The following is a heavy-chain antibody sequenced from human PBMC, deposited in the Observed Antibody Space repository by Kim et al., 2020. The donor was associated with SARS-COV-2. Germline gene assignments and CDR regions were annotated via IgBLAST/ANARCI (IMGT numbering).Heavy chain of an antibody. CDR3: WGLISGRNSFDP. CDR2: ITEKSQNYET. CDR1: GFSVSDFH. J-gene: IGHJ5*02. Sequence: GGSLRLSCTASGFSVSDFHVHWVRQASGKGLEWVGRITEKSQNYETAYGASVKGRITIATDDSKNTAFLQMNALKAEDTAVYYCWGLISGRNSFDPWGQGTLVTVSS. D-gene: IGHD3-10*01. V-gene: IGHV3-73*01.